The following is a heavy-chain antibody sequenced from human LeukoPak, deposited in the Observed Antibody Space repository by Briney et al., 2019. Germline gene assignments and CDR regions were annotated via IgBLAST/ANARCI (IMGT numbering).Heavy chain of an antibody. J-gene: IGHJ4*02. D-gene: IGHD3-10*01. CDR1: GYTFTGYY. Sequence: ASVKVSCKASGYTFTGYYMHWVRQAPGQGLEWMGWINPNSGSTNYAQKFQGRVTMTRDTSISTAYMELSRLRSDDTAVYYCARDALYYGSGIDYWGQGTLVTVSS. CDR3: ARDALYYGSGIDY. CDR2: INPNSGST. V-gene: IGHV1-2*02.